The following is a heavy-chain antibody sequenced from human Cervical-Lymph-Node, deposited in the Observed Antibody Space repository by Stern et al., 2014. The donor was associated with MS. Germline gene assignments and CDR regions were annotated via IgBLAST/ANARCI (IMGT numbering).Heavy chain of an antibody. V-gene: IGHV3-30*01. D-gene: IGHD3-16*01. CDR3: ARAFHAFDI. Sequence: VQLLESGGGVVQPGRSLRLSCAASGFTFRSYAMHWVRQAPGKGLEWVAVISYDGSNKYYADSVKGRFTISRDNSKNTLYLQMNSLRAEDTAVYYCARAFHAFDIWGQGTMVTVSS. J-gene: IGHJ3*02. CDR1: GFTFRSYA. CDR2: ISYDGSNK.